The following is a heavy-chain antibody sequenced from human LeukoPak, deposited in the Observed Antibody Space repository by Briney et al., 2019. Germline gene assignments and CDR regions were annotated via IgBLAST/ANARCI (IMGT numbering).Heavy chain of an antibody. CDR3: ARVRDSSGYYSYYFDY. CDR1: GYTFTGYY. J-gene: IGHJ4*02. V-gene: IGHV1-2*02. CDR2: INPNSGGT. D-gene: IGHD3-22*01. Sequence: ASVKVSCKASGYTFTGYYMHWARQAPGQGLEWMGWINPNSGGTNYAQKFQGRVTMTRDTSISTAYMELSRLRSDDTAVYYCARVRDSSGYYSYYFDYWGQGTLVTVSS.